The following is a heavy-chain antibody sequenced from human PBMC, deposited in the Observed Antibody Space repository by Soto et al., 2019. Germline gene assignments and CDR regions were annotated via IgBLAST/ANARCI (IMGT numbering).Heavy chain of an antibody. J-gene: IGHJ6*02. V-gene: IGHV1-46*01. CDR1: GYTFTSYY. CDR2: INPSGGST. D-gene: IGHD2-2*01. CDR3: ARRYCSSTSCQNYYYYGMDV. Sequence: ASVKVSCKASGYTFTSYYMHWVRQAPGQGLEWMGIINPSGGSTSYAQKFRGRVTMTRDTSTSTVYMELSSLRSEDTAVYYCARRYCSSTSCQNYYYYGMDVWGQGTTVTVSS.